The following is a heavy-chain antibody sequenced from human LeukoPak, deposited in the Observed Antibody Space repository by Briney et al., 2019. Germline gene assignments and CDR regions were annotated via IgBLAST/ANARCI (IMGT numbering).Heavy chain of an antibody. CDR3: AREMEGAAGKHWASPFDY. CDR2: ISYDGSNK. J-gene: IGHJ4*02. CDR1: GFTFSSYA. D-gene: IGHD6-13*01. V-gene: IGHV3-30-3*01. Sequence: GGSLRLSCAASGFTFSSYAMHWVRQAPGKGLEWVAVISYDGSNKYYADSVKGRFTISRDNSKNTLYLQMNSLRAEDTAVYYCAREMEGAAGKHWASPFDYWGQGTLVTVSS.